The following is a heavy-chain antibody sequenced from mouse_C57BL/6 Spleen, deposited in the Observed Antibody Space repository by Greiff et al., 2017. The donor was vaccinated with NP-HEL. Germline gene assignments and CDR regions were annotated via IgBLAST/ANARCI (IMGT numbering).Heavy chain of an antibody. V-gene: IGHV1-82*01. CDR1: GYAFSSSW. CDR2: IYPGDGDT. Sequence: QVQLQQSGPELVKPGASVKISCKASGYAFSSSWMNWVKQRPGQGLEWIGRIYPGDGDTNSNRKFKGKAPLTADKSSSTAYMQLSSLTSEDSAVYVCARGWDGYPYAMDYWGQGTSVTVSS. CDR3: ARGWDGYPYAMDY. J-gene: IGHJ4*01. D-gene: IGHD2-3*01.